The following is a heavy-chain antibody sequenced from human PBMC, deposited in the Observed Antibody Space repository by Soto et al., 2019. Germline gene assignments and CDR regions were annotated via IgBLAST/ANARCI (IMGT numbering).Heavy chain of an antibody. CDR3: AKAPTNYGSGSYYYY. Sequence: EVQLLESGGGLVQPGGSLRLSCAASGFTFSSYAMSWVRQAPGKGLEWVSAISGSGGSTYYADSVKGRFTISRDNSKNTPYLQMNSLRAEDTAVYYCAKAPTNYGSGSYYYYWGQGTLVTVSS. CDR2: ISGSGGST. CDR1: GFTFSSYA. J-gene: IGHJ4*02. D-gene: IGHD3-10*01. V-gene: IGHV3-23*01.